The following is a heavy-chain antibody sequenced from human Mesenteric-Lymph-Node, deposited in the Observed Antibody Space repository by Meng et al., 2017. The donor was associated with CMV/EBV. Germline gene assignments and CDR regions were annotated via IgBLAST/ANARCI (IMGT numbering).Heavy chain of an antibody. Sequence: GESLKISCAASGFTFSSYSMNWVRQAPGKGLEWVAAISGSGGSTYYADSVKGRFTISRDNSKNTLYLQMNSLRAEDTAVYYCAKDGRVVVAATSPDYWGQGTLVTVSS. J-gene: IGHJ4*02. CDR1: GFTFSSYS. V-gene: IGHV3-23*01. CDR2: ISGSGGST. CDR3: AKDGRVVVAATSPDY. D-gene: IGHD2-15*01.